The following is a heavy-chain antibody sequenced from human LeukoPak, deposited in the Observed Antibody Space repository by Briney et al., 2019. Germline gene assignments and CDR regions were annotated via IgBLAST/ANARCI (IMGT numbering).Heavy chain of an antibody. CDR1: GGSITSYY. V-gene: IGHV4-59*01. J-gene: IGHJ4*02. Sequence: SETLSLTCTVSGGSITSYYWTWVRQPPGRGLEWIGYFYYSGSTNYNPSLKGRVTISPDTSKNQFSLNLTSVTAADTAVYYCAGGYSSSLSYWGQGVLVTVSS. CDR2: FYYSGST. CDR3: AGGYSSSLSY. D-gene: IGHD4-11*01.